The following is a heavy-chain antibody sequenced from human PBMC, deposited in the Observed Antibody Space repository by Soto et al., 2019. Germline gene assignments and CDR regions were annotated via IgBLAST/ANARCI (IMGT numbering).Heavy chain of an antibody. J-gene: IGHJ4*02. CDR1: GGSISSGGYY. Sequence: QVQLQESGPGLVKPSQTLSLTCTVSGGSISSGGYYWSWIRQHPGKGLEWIGYIYYSGTTYYTSYNPTRKTRVTKALDTSKNQFSLKLSSVTAPTTAVYYWAREPLTGGQGNLATFSS. V-gene: IGHV4-31*03. CDR2: IYYSGTT. CDR3: AREPLT.